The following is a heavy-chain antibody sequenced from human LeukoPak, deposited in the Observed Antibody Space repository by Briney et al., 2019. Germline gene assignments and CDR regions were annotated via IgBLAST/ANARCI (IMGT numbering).Heavy chain of an antibody. V-gene: IGHV3-23*01. Sequence: PGGSLRLSCAASGFTFSSYAMSWVRQAPGKGLEWVSAISGSGGSTYYADSVKGRFTISRDNAKDSMFLQMNSLSAEDTAVYYCARSHTAPEYWGQGTLVTVSS. D-gene: IGHD5-18*01. CDR3: ARSHTAPEY. J-gene: IGHJ4*02. CDR1: GFTFSSYA. CDR2: ISGSGGST.